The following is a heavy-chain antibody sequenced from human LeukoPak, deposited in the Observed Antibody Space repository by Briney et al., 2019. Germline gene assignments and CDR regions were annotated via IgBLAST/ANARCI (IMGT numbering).Heavy chain of an antibody. J-gene: IGHJ4*02. CDR3: ARGSSGWYGIDYFDY. D-gene: IGHD6-19*01. CDR2: INAGNGNT. Sequence: ASVKVSCKASGYTFTIYAMHWVRQAPGQRLEWMGWINAGNGNTKYSQKFQGRVTITRDTSASTAYMELSSLRSEDTAVYYCARGSSGWYGIDYFDYWGQGTLVTVSS. CDR1: GYTFTIYA. V-gene: IGHV1-3*01.